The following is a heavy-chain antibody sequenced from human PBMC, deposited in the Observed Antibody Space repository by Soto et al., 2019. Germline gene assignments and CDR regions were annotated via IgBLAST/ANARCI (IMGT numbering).Heavy chain of an antibody. J-gene: IGHJ6*03. V-gene: IGHV4-59*01. CDR3: ARVVICSSTSCYGSHYYYYMDV. Sequence: SETLSLTCAVYGGSFSGYYWSWIRQPPGKGLEWIGYIYYSGSTNYNPSLKSRVTISVDTSKNQFSLKLSSVTAADTAVYYCARVVICSSTSCYGSHYYYYMDVWGKGTTVTVSS. CDR1: GGSFSGYY. D-gene: IGHD2-2*01. CDR2: IYYSGST.